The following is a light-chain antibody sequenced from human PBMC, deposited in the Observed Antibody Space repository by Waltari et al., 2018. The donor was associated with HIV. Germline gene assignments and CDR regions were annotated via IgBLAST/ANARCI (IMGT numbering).Light chain of an antibody. CDR1: NSDVGAYNS. J-gene: IGLJ1*01. Sequence: QSALTQPASVSGSPGQSITISCTGTNSDVGAYNSVSWFQQHPGNSPKVMIFEVSNRPSGVSNRFSGANSGNTASLIISGLQAECEADYYCSAYTTRNTFVFGTGTKVTVL. V-gene: IGLV2-14*01. CDR3: SAYTTRNTFV. CDR2: EVS.